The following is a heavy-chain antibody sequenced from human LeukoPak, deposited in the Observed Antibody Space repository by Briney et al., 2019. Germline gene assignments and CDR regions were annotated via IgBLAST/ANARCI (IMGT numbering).Heavy chain of an antibody. Sequence: PSETLSLTCAVFGYSISSGYYWGWIRQPPGKGLDWIGSIYHSGSSYYNPSLKSRVTISVDTSKNQFSLNLSSVTAADTAVYYCASSSSGYYTYDYWGQGTLVTVSS. CDR1: GYSISSGYY. V-gene: IGHV4-38-2*01. CDR2: IYHSGSS. D-gene: IGHD3-3*01. J-gene: IGHJ4*02. CDR3: ASSSSGYYTYDY.